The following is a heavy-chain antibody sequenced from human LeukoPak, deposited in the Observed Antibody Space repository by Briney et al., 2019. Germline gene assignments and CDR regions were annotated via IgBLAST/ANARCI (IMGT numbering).Heavy chain of an antibody. CDR1: GFTFSSYA. V-gene: IGHV4-30-4*08. CDR2: IYYSGST. D-gene: IGHD3-22*01. J-gene: IGHJ4*02. CDR3: AREGYYDSSGYFH. Sequence: LRLSCAASGFTFSSYAMSWVRQPPGKGLEWIGYIYYSGSTYYNPSLKSRVTISVDTSKNQFSLKLSSVTAADTAVYYCAREGYYDSSGYFHWGQGTLVTVSS.